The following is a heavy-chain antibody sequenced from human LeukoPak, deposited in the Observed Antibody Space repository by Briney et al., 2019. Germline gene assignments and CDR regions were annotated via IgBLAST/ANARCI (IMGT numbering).Heavy chain of an antibody. V-gene: IGHV3-23*01. Sequence: GGSLRPSCAASGFSFSNYGMSWVRQAPGKGLEWVSVISGSGGSTDYADSVKGRFTISRDNSKNTLYLQMNSLRGEDTAVYYCAKTTGSGSYYNTFDIWGRGTMVTVSS. CDR1: GFSFSNYG. D-gene: IGHD3-10*01. CDR3: AKTTGSGSYYNTFDI. CDR2: ISGSGGST. J-gene: IGHJ3*02.